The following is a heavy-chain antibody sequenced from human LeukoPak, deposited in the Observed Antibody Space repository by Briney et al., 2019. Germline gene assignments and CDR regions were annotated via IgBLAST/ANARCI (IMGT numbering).Heavy chain of an antibody. Sequence: ASVKVSCKASGYTFTSYGISWVRQAPGQGLEWMGWISAYNGNTNYAQKLQGRVTMTTDTSTSTAYMELGSLRSDDTAVYYCARDRIAAAGTNWFDPWGQGTLVTVSS. CDR3: ARDRIAAAGTNWFDP. CDR2: ISAYNGNT. J-gene: IGHJ5*02. D-gene: IGHD6-13*01. V-gene: IGHV1-18*01. CDR1: GYTFTSYG.